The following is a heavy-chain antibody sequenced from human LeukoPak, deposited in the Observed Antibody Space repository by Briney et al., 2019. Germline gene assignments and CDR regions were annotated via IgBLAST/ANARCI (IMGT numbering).Heavy chain of an antibody. CDR3: VRGHLIFTIFGVVIIDRFDY. CDR1: GGSFSGYY. V-gene: IGHV4-34*01. Sequence: SETLSLTCAVYGGSFSGYYWSWIRQPPGKGLERIGEINHSGSTNYNPSLKSRVTISVDTSKNQFSLKLSSVTAADTAVYYCVRGHLIFTIFGVVIIDRFDYWGQGTLVTVSS. D-gene: IGHD3-3*01. CDR2: INHSGST. J-gene: IGHJ4*02.